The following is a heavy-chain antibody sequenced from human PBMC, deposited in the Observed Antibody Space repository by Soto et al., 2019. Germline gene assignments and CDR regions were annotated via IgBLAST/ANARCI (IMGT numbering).Heavy chain of an antibody. CDR1: GYSIGSGYY. V-gene: IGHV4-38-2*01. Sequence: SETLSLTCAVSGYSIGSGYYWAWIRQSPGKGLEWIGSIYHAGSVYYNPSLNGRVALSMDTSKNHFSLKLTSVTAADTTVYYCARTFDYYGMDVWGQGTTVTVSS. J-gene: IGHJ6*02. CDR2: IYHAGSV. CDR3: ARTFDYYGMDV.